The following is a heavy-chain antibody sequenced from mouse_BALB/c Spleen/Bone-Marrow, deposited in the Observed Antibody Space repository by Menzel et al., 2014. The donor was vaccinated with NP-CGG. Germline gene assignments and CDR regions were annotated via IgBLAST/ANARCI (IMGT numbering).Heavy chain of an antibody. Sequence: EVQRVDSGGGLVQTGGSLKLSCAASGFTFSNYGMSWVRRTPDKRLELVATINSNGGSTYYPDSVKGRFTISRDTAKNTLYLQMSSLKSEETAMYYCVRGNYGNYVDYFDFWSQGTTLTVSS. CDR3: VRGNYGNYVDYFDF. V-gene: IGHV5-6-3*01. CDR2: INSNGGST. D-gene: IGHD2-1*01. J-gene: IGHJ2*01. CDR1: GFTFSNYG.